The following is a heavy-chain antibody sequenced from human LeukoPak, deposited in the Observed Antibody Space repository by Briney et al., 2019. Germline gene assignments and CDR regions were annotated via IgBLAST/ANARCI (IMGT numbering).Heavy chain of an antibody. V-gene: IGHV3-74*01. CDR1: GFTFSSYW. CDR2: IASDGSST. D-gene: IGHD4-23*01. J-gene: IGHJ4*02. Sequence: GGSLRLSCAASGFTFSSYWMNWVRQAPGKGLVWVSRIASDGSSTTYADSVKGRFSISRDNAKNALYLQMNSLRVEDTAVYYCARGRPHGNDYWGQGTLVTVSS. CDR3: ARGRPHGNDY.